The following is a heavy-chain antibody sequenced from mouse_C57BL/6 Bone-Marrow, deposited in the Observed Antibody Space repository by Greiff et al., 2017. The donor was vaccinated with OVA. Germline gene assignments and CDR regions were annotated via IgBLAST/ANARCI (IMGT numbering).Heavy chain of an antibody. CDR3: ARYPMGLRRSGFDY. CDR1: GYAFTNYS. V-gene: IGHV1-54*01. CDR2: INPGSGGT. J-gene: IGHJ2*01. Sequence: QVQLQQSGAELVRPGPSVKVSCKASGYAFTNYSIEWVKQRPGQGLEWIGVINPGSGGTNYNEKFKGKATLTADKSSSTAYMQLSSLTSEDSAVYFCARYPMGLRRSGFDYWGQGTTLTVSS. D-gene: IGHD2-4*01.